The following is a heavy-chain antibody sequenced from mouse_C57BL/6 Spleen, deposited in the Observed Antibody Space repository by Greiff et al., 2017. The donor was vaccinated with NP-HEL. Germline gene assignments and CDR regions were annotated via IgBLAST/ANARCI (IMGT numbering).Heavy chain of an antibody. CDR3: ATKIYYDYDGAMDY. CDR2: IYPGDGDT. V-gene: IGHV1-82*01. J-gene: IGHJ4*01. D-gene: IGHD2-4*01. CDR1: GYAFSSSW. Sequence: VMLVESGPELVKPGASVKISCKASGYAFSSSWMNWVKQRPGKGLEWIGRIYPGDGDTNYNGKFKGKATLTADKSSSTAYMQLSSLTSEDSAVYFCATKIYYDYDGAMDYWGQGTSVTVSS.